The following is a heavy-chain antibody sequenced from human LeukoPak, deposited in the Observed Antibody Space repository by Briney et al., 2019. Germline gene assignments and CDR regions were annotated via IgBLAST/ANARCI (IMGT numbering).Heavy chain of an antibody. Sequence: GGSLRLSCAASGFTFSSYSMNWVRQAPGKGLEWVSSISTSSSYIYYADSVKGRFTISRDNAKNSLYLQMNSLRAEDTAVYYCARDWGTAMGSNWFDPWGQGTLVTVSS. CDR2: ISTSSSYI. CDR1: GFTFSSYS. J-gene: IGHJ5*02. CDR3: ARDWGTAMGSNWFDP. V-gene: IGHV3-21*01. D-gene: IGHD5-18*01.